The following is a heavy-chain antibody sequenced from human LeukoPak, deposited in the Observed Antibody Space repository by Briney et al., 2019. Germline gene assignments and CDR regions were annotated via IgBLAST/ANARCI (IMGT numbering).Heavy chain of an antibody. CDR3: ATHKRLSSWHAFDY. J-gene: IGHJ4*02. CDR1: GYTFTGYY. V-gene: IGHV1-2*07. Sequence: ASVKVSCKASGYTFTGYYMHWVRLAPGQGLEWMGWINPTSGDTKYAHEFQGRVTMTRDTSISTAYLGLNNLRSDDTAVYYCATHKRLSSWHAFDYWGQGTLVTVSS. CDR2: INPTSGDT. D-gene: IGHD6-13*01.